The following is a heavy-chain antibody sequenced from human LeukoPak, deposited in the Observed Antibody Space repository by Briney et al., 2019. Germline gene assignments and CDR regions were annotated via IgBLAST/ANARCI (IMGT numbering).Heavy chain of an antibody. D-gene: IGHD1-26*01. CDR3: ARDRNSGSYSTIDY. CDR2: ISAYNGNT. CDR1: GYSFTNYG. Sequence: GASVMVSCKASGYSFTNYGISWVRQAAGQGLEWMGWISAYNGNTNYAQKLQGRVTMTTDTSTSTAYMELRSLRFDDTAVYYCARDRNSGSYSTIDYWGQGTLVTVSS. J-gene: IGHJ4*02. V-gene: IGHV1-18*01.